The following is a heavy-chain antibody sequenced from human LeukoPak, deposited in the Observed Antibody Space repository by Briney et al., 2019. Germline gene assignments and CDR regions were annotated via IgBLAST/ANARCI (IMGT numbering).Heavy chain of an antibody. J-gene: IGHJ6*02. CDR1: GYRFTTYW. D-gene: IGHD3-10*01. Sequence: GESLKISCKGSGYRFTTYWIGWVRQLPGKGLESMEIIYPGDSDTRYSPSFQGQVTISADKSISTAYLQWSSLKASDTAKYYCARSPMGWGYGMDVWGQGTTVTVSS. CDR2: IYPGDSDT. CDR3: ARSPMGWGYGMDV. V-gene: IGHV5-51*01.